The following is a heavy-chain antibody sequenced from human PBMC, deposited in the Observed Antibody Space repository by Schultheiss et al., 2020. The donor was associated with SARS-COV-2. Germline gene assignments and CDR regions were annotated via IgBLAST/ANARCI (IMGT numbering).Heavy chain of an antibody. V-gene: IGHV4-38-2*02. D-gene: IGHD3-22*01. CDR2: IYHSGST. J-gene: IGHJ4*02. CDR1: GYSISSGYY. CDR3: ASDGPHYYDSSGYSVYFDY. Sequence: SETLSLTCTVSGYSISSGYYWGWIRQPPGKGLEWIGSIYHSGSTYYNPSLKSRVTISVDTSKNQFSLKLSSVTAADTAVYYCASDGPHYYDSSGYSVYFDYWGQGTLVTVSS.